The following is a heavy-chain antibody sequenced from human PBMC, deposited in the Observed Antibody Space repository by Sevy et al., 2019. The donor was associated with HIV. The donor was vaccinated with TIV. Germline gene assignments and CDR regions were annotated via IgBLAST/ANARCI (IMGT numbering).Heavy chain of an antibody. J-gene: IGHJ4*02. CDR2: INSDGSTT. CDR3: ARDLTVTTSPYFDY. CDR1: GFIFNDYW. D-gene: IGHD4-17*01. Sequence: GGCLRLSCAASGFIFNDYWMHWVRQGSGKGLVWVSRINSDGSTTRYADSVKGRFTISRDNAKNTLYLQMNSLRAEDTAVYYCARDLTVTTSPYFDYWGQGTLVTVSS. V-gene: IGHV3-74*01.